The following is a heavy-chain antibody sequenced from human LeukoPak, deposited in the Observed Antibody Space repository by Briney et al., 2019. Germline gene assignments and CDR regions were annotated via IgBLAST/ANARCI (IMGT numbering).Heavy chain of an antibody. CDR3: ARATKLVPFDY. CDR1: GYTFTGYY. CDR2: INPNSGGT. Sequence: ASVKVSCKASGYTFTGYYMHWVRQAPGQGLEWMGRINPNSGGTNYAQKFQGRVTMTRDTSISTAYMELSRRGSDDTAVYYCARATKLVPFDYWGQGTLVTVSS. J-gene: IGHJ4*02. D-gene: IGHD2-2*01. V-gene: IGHV1-2*06.